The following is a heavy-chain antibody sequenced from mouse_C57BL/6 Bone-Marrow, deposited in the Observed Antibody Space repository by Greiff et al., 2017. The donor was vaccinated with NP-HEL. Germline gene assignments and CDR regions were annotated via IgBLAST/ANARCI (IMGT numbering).Heavy chain of an antibody. CDR2: ISSGGSYN. CDR3: ARPPYYYGSSPFAY. Sequence: EVQVVESGGDLVKPGGSLKLSCAASGFTFSSYGMSWVRQTPDKRLEWVATISSGGSYNYYQDSVTGRFTISRDNAKNTLYLQMSSLKSEDTAMYYCARPPYYYGSSPFAYWGKGTLVTVSA. V-gene: IGHV5-6*01. D-gene: IGHD1-1*01. CDR1: GFTFSSYG. J-gene: IGHJ3*01.